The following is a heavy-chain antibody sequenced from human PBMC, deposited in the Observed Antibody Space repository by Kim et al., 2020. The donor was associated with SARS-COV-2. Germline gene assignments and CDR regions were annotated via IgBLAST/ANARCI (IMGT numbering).Heavy chain of an antibody. Sequence: GNAKQHGESARGRFTISRDNDKNSLYLQMTSGTGEDTAVYYCARRGFHDYWGQGTLVTVSS. CDR2: GNAK. V-gene: IGHV3-7*01. D-gene: IGHD3-10*01. CDR3: ARRGFHDY. J-gene: IGHJ4*02.